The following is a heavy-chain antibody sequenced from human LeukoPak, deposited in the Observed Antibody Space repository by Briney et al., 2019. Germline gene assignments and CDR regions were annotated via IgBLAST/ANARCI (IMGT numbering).Heavy chain of an antibody. CDR3: ARPTGGRSPFDL. CDR2: ISSSSRDI. CDR1: GFSFNIYI. Sequence: GGSLRLSCAASGFSFNIYIMHWVRQAPGKGLEWVGSISSSSRDIYYSDSIKGRFSISRDNAQNSLYLQMNSLRAEDTALYYCARPTGGRSPFDLWGQGTMVAVSS. J-gene: IGHJ3*01. D-gene: IGHD2-15*01. V-gene: IGHV3-21*01.